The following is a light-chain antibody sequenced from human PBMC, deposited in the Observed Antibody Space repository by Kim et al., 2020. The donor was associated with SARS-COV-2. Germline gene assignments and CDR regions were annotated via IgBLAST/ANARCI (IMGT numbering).Light chain of an antibody. CDR1: SSDVGGYNY. Sequence: GPSITISCSGNSSDVGGYNYVSWYQQHPGKAPKLMVYDVSKRPSGVPDRFSGSKSGNTASLTISGLQAEDEADYYCSSYAGSYTYVFGTGTKVTVL. CDR2: DVS. CDR3: SSYAGSYTYV. J-gene: IGLJ1*01. V-gene: IGLV2-11*01.